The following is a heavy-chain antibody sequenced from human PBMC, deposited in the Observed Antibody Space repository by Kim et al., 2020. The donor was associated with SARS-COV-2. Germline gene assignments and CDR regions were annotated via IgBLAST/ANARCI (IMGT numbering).Heavy chain of an antibody. D-gene: IGHD6-25*01. CDR2: ISQSGNI. V-gene: IGHV4-4*02. Sequence: SETLSLTCVVSVDSITSFYWWSWVRRPPGKGLEYIGEISQSGNIVYNPSLRGRVTISVDNSKKQISLNLTAVTAAHTAVYYCARRLPSFASFDFWVRGT. CDR1: VDSITSFYW. CDR3: ARRLPSFASFDF. J-gene: IGHJ3*01.